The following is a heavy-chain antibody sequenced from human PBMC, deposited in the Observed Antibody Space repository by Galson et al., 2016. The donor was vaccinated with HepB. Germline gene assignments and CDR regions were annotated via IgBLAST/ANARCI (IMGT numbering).Heavy chain of an antibody. J-gene: IGHJ2*01. CDR2: IKKDGSEI. Sequence: SLRLSCAASGFSLGNYWINWARQAPGKGLEWLANIKKDGSEINYVDSVKGRFTLSRDNAKNSLFLQMNTLRVEDTAVYYCTREFDLWGRGTQVTVSS. V-gene: IGHV3-7*04. CDR3: TREFDL. CDR1: GFSLGNYW.